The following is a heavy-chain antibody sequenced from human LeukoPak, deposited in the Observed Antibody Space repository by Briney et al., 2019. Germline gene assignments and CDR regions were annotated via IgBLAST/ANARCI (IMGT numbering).Heavy chain of an antibody. CDR2: ISSSSSYI. J-gene: IGHJ4*02. CDR1: GFTFSSYS. D-gene: IGHD6-19*01. Sequence: GGSLRLSCAASGFTFSSYSMNWVRQAPGKGLEWVSSISSSSSYIFYADSVKGRFTISRDNAKNSLYLEMNSLRAEDTALYYCARNPAYSSGWFDPPYYFDYWGQGTLVTVSS. V-gene: IGHV3-21*01. CDR3: ARNPAYSSGWFDPPYYFDY.